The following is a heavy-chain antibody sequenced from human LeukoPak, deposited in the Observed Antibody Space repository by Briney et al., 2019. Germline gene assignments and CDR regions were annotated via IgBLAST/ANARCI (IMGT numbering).Heavy chain of an antibody. CDR2: IYSGGST. D-gene: IGHD6-13*01. CDR1: GFTVSSNY. Sequence: GGSLRLSCAASGFTVSSNYMSWVRQAPGKGLEWVSVIYSGGSTYYADSVEGRFTISRDNSKNTLYLQMNSLRAEDTAVYYCATDSPGIAAAGRVYWGQGTLVTVSS. CDR3: ATDSPGIAAAGRVY. V-gene: IGHV3-66*02. J-gene: IGHJ4*02.